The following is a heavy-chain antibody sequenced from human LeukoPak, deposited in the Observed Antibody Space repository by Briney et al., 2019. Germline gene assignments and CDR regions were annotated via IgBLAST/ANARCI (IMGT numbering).Heavy chain of an antibody. J-gene: IGHJ4*02. V-gene: IGHV4-59*01. CDR1: GGSISNYY. Sequence: SETPSLTCTVSGGSISNYYWSWIRQPPGKGLEWMGYIYFSGSSKYNPSLKSRVTISVDTSKNQFSLKLSSVTAADTAVYYCARAGFGGNPSPYCFDYWGQGTLVTVSS. CDR3: ARAGFGGNPSPYCFDY. CDR2: IYFSGSS. D-gene: IGHD4-23*01.